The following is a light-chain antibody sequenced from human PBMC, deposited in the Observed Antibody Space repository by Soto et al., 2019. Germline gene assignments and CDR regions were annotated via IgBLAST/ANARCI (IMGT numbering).Light chain of an antibody. CDR2: GAS. Sequence: EIVLTQSPGTLSLSPGERATLSCRASQSVSSSFLAWYQQKPGQAPRLLIYGASSRATGIPDRFGGSGSGADFTLTISRLEPEVSAVYYCQQYDSSPWTFGQGTKVEIK. J-gene: IGKJ1*01. CDR3: QQYDSSPWT. CDR1: QSVSSSF. V-gene: IGKV3-20*01.